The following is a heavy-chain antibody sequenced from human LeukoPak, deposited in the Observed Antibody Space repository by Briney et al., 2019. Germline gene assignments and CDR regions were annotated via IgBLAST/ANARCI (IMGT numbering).Heavy chain of an antibody. J-gene: IGHJ5*02. CDR2: ISYDGSNK. V-gene: IGHV3-30-3*01. CDR1: GFTFSSYA. Sequence: PGGSLRLSCAASGFTFSSYAMHWVRQAPGKGLEWVAVISYDGSNKYYADSVKGRFTISRDNSKNTLYLQMNSLRAEDTAVYYCARTKQWLGPNNWFDPWGQGTLVTVSS. D-gene: IGHD6-19*01. CDR3: ARTKQWLGPNNWFDP.